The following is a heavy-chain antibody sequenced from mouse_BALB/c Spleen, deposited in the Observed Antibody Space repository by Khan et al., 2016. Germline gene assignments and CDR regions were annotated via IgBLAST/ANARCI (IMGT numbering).Heavy chain of an antibody. Sequence: QVQLQQSGAELVRPGSSVKISCKASGYAFSSYWMNWVKQRPGQGLEWIGQIYPGDGDTNYNGKFKGKATLTADKSSSTAYMQHSSLTSEDSAVYFCARECYGYDTSAYWGQGTRVTGSA. J-gene: IGHJ3*01. V-gene: IGHV1-80*01. D-gene: IGHD2-2*01. CDR2: IYPGDGDT. CDR3: ARECYGYDTSAY. CDR1: GYAFSSYW.